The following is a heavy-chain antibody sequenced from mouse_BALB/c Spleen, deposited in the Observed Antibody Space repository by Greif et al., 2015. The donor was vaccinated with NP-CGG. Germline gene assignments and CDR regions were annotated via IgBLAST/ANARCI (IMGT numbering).Heavy chain of an antibody. V-gene: IGHV14-3*02. D-gene: IGHD1-1*01. J-gene: IGHJ2*01. CDR2: IDPANGNT. CDR3: ARYNYGSSYFDY. CDR1: GFNIKDTY. Sequence: VQLQQSGAELVKPGASVKLSCTASGFNIKDTYMRWVKQRPEQGLEWIGRIDPANGNTKYDPKFQGKATITADTSSNTAYLQLSSLTSEDTAVYYCARYNYGSSYFDYWGQGTTPTVSS.